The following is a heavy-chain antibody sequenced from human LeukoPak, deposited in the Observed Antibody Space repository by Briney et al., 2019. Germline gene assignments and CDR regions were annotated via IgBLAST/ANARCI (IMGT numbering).Heavy chain of an antibody. CDR1: GFTFSSYG. CDR3: AKDRPERRVY. J-gene: IGHJ4*02. CDR2: ISYDGSNK. V-gene: IGHV3-30*18. Sequence: GGSLRLSCAASGFTFSSYGMHWVRQAPGKGLEWVAVISYDGSNKYYADSVKGRFTISRDNSRNTLYLQMNSLRAEDTAVYYCAKDRPERRVYWGQGTLVTVSS. D-gene: IGHD1-1*01.